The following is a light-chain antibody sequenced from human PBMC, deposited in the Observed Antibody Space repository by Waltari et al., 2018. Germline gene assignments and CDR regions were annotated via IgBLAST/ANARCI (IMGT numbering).Light chain of an antibody. CDR3: QQYYSIPRT. V-gene: IGKV4-1*01. Sequence: DIVMTQSPDSLAVSLGERATINCKSSQSLLYSSNNKNYLAWYQQKPGQPPKLLIYWASTRESGVPDRFSGSGSGTDFTLTISSLQAEDVAVYYCQQYYSIPRTFGQGTKVEI. CDR1: QSLLYSSNNKNY. J-gene: IGKJ1*01. CDR2: WAS.